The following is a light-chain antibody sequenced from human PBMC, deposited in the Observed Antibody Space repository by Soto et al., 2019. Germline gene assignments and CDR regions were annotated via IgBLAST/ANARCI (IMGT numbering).Light chain of an antibody. CDR3: QQYHNLWT. Sequence: EIVMTQSPATLSVSPGERATLSCTASHYIYSNVAWFQQRPGQAPRLLIYRASTRAPGTPARFSGSGSGTEFTLTITSLQSEDFALYYCQQYHNLWTFGQGTEVEIK. J-gene: IGKJ1*01. CDR2: RAS. V-gene: IGKV3-15*01. CDR1: HYIYSN.